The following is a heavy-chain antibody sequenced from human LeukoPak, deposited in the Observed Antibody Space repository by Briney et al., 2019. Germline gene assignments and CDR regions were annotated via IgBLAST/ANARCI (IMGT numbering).Heavy chain of an antibody. J-gene: IGHJ4*02. D-gene: IGHD3-16*02. CDR2: ISGSDRST. CDR1: GFTFSSYA. V-gene: IGHV3-23*01. CDR3: ARVAITFGGVIAHQLDY. Sequence: PGGSLRLSCAASGFTFSSYAMSWVRQAPGKGLEWVSGISGSDRSTYYADSVKGRFIISRDNSKNTLYLQMNSLRAEDTAVYYCARVAITFGGVIAHQLDYWGQGTLVTVSS.